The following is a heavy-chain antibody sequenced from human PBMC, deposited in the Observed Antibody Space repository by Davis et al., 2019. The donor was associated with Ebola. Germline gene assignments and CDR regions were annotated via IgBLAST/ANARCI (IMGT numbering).Heavy chain of an antibody. J-gene: IGHJ5*02. CDR1: GFTFSSYW. Sequence: GGSLRLSCAASGFTFSSYWMSWVRQAPGKGLEWVANIKQDGSEKYYVDSVKGRFTISRDNGKNSLYLQMNSLRAEDTAVYYCARVARLRFLEWLLYGWFDPWGQGTLVTVSS. CDR3: ARVARLRFLEWLLYGWFDP. V-gene: IGHV3-7*01. D-gene: IGHD3-3*01. CDR2: IKQDGSEK.